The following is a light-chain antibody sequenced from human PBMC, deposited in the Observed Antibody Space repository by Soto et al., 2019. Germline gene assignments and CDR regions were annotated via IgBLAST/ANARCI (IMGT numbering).Light chain of an antibody. V-gene: IGLV2-14*01. CDR3: SSYLSTSALG. Sequence: QSALTQPASVSGSTGQSITISCTGTSSDIGTYNSVSWYQHHPGKAPKLIIHEVSSRPSGVSNRFSGSKSGNTASLTISGLQTEDESDYYCSSYLSTSALGFGGGTKVTVL. CDR2: EVS. J-gene: IGLJ3*02. CDR1: SSDIGTYNS.